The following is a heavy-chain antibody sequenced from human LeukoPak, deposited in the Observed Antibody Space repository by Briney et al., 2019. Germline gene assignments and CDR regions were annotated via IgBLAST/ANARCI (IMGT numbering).Heavy chain of an antibody. CDR1: GFTFSSYW. CDR3: ARTEGEYSGPRFDY. D-gene: IGHD5-12*01. J-gene: IGHJ4*02. CDR2: INSDGSST. Sequence: GGSLRLSCAASGFTFSSYWMHWVRQAPGKGLVWVSRINSDGSSTSYADSVKGRFTISRDNAKNTLYLQMNSLRAEDTAVYYCARTEGEYSGPRFDYWGQGTLVTVSS. V-gene: IGHV3-74*01.